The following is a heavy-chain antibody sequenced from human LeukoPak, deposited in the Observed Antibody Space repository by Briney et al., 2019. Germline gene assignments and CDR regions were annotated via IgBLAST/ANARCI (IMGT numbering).Heavy chain of an antibody. V-gene: IGHV1-18*01. CDR3: AIAENYYGSGSYAD. CDR2: ISAYNGNT. D-gene: IGHD3-10*01. CDR1: GCTFTSYG. J-gene: IGHJ4*02. Sequence: ASVKVSCKASGCTFTSYGISWVRQAPGQGLEWMGWISAYNGNTNYAQKLQGRVTMTTDTSTSTAYMELRSLRSDDTAVYYCAIAENYYGSGSYADWGQGTLVTVSS.